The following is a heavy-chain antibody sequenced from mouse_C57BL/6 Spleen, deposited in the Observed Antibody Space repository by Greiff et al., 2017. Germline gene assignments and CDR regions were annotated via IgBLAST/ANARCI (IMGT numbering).Heavy chain of an antibody. D-gene: IGHD1-1*01. CDR2: IAPETGGP. V-gene: IGHV1-15*01. CDR3: TTRYYGSSGLAY. J-gene: IGHJ3*01. Sequence: VQLQQSGAELVRPGASVTLSCKASGYTFTDYEMHWVKQTPVHGLEWIGAIAPETGGPAYNQKFKGKAILTVDKSSSTAYLQLRSLPSEDSAVYGCTTRYYGSSGLAYWGQGTLVTVSA. CDR1: GYTFTDYE.